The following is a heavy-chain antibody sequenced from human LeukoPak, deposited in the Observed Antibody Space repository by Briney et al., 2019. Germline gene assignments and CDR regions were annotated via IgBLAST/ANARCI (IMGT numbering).Heavy chain of an antibody. V-gene: IGHV5-51*01. Sequence: GESLKISCKGSGYSFTRYWIGWVRQMPGKGLEWMGIIYPGESDTRYSPSFQGQVTISADKSISTAYLQWSSLKASDTAMYYCPRRSGTTVVTPDLFIDYWGQGTLVTVSS. CDR2: IYPGESDT. J-gene: IGHJ4*02. D-gene: IGHD4-23*01. CDR1: GYSFTRYW. CDR3: PRRSGTTVVTPDLFIDY.